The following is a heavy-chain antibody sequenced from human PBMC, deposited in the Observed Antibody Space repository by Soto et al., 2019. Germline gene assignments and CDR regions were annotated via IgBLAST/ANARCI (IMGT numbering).Heavy chain of an antibody. CDR1: GYTFTSYD. CDR3: ARGRASYRSGTRYFDL. J-gene: IGHJ2*01. CDR2: MNPNSGNT. D-gene: IGHD3-10*01. Sequence: QVQLVQSGAEVKKPGASVKVSCKASGYTFTSYDINWVRQATGQRLEWMGWMNPNSGNTGYAQKFQGRVTMTRNTSISTAYMELSSLRSEDTAVYYCARGRASYRSGTRYFDLWGRGTLVTVSS. V-gene: IGHV1-8*01.